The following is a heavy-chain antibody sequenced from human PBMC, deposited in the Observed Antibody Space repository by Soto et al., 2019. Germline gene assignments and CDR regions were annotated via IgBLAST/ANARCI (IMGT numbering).Heavy chain of an antibody. CDR2: ISWDGGST. CDR3: AKDIEMQGAAYYDFWSGYSYYYGMDV. Sequence: GGSLRLSCAASGFTFDDYTMHWVRQAPGKGLEWVSLISWDGGSTYYADSVKGRFTISRDNSKNSLYLQMNSLRTEDTALYYCAKDIEMQGAAYYDFWSGYSYYYGMDVWGQGTTVPVSS. CDR1: GFTFDDYT. D-gene: IGHD3-3*01. J-gene: IGHJ6*02. V-gene: IGHV3-43*01.